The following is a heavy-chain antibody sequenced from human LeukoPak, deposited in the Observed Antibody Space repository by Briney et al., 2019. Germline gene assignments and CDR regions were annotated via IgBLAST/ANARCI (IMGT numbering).Heavy chain of an antibody. V-gene: IGHV3-30*02. J-gene: IGHJ6*03. D-gene: IGHD2-2*01. Sequence: GGSLRLSCAASGFTFSSYGMHWVRQAPGKGLEWVAFIRYDGSNKYYADSVKGRFTICRDNSKNTLYLQMNSLRAEDTAVYYCAKDGRYCSSTSCPPYSSRSYYYMDVWGKGTTVTVSS. CDR3: AKDGRYCSSTSCPPYSSRSYYYMDV. CDR2: IRYDGSNK. CDR1: GFTFSSYG.